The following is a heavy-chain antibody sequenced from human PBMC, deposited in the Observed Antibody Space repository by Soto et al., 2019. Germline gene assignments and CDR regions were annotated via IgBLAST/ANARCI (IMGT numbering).Heavy chain of an antibody. J-gene: IGHJ3*02. CDR3: ARASPGMVAFDI. Sequence: QVQLVQSGAEGKKPGASVKVSCKASGYTFTSYYMHWVRQAPGQGLEWMGVINSSGGRTSYAQKCQGRVTMTMDTSTSTVYMELSSLRSEDTAVYYCARASPGMVAFDIWGQGTRVTVSS. CDR2: INSSGGRT. CDR1: GYTFTSYY. D-gene: IGHD3-10*01. V-gene: IGHV1-46*01.